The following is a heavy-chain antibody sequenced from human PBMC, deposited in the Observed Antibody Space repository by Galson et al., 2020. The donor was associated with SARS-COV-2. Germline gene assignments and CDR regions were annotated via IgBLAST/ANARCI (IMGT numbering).Heavy chain of an antibody. CDR1: GLTFSSFA. CDR3: VKGIQNVDF. J-gene: IGHJ4*02. Sequence: GESLRLSCAASGLTFSSFAMTWVRQAPGKGLEWVSSITYNGDATYYAGSVKGRFTVSRDNSKSTLYLQLNSLRPEDTAMYYCVKGIQNVDFWGQGTLVTVSS. CDR2: ITYNGDAT. V-gene: IGHV3-23*01.